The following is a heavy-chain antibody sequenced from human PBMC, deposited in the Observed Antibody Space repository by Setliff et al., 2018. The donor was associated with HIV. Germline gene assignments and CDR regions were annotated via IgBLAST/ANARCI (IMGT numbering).Heavy chain of an antibody. CDR2: IYSGGST. Sequence: PGGSLRLSCAASGFTFSTYGMHWVRQAPGKVLEWVSTIYSGGSTYHADSVKGRFALSRDTSKNTLSLQMNTLRPEDTAVYYCARVRLYNSALDYWGQGTLVTVSS. V-gene: IGHV3-NL1*01. CDR3: ARVRLYNSALDY. J-gene: IGHJ4*02. CDR1: GFTFSTYG. D-gene: IGHD3-22*01.